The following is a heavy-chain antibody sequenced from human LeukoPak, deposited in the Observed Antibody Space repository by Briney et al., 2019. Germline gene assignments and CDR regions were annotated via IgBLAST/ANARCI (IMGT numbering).Heavy chain of an antibody. CDR3: ARDLYGSGSYQNNWFDR. CDR2: INPNSGGT. V-gene: IGHV1-2*02. J-gene: IGHJ5*02. D-gene: IGHD3-10*01. Sequence: GASVKVSCTASGYTFTGYYMHWVRQAPGQGGGGMGWINPNSGGTNYSQKFQGRVTMTRDTSISTAYMELSRLRSDATAVYYCARDLYGSGSYQNNWFDRWGQGTLVTVSS. CDR1: GYTFTGYY.